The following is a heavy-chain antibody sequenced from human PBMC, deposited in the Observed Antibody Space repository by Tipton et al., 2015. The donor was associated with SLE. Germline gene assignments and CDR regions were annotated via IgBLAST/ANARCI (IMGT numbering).Heavy chain of an antibody. CDR2: IYYSGST. J-gene: IGHJ4*02. V-gene: IGHV4-59*11. D-gene: IGHD6-13*01. Sequence: TLSLTCTVSGGSISSHYWSWIRQPPGKGLEWIGYIYYSGSTNYNPSLKSRVTISVGTSKNQFSLKLRSVTAADTAAYYCARVRPSSWFNFGYWGQGTLVTVSS. CDR1: GGSISSHY. CDR3: ARVRPSSWFNFGY.